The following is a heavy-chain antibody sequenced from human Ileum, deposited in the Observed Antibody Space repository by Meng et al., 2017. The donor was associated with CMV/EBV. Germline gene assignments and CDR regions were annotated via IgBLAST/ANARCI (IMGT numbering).Heavy chain of an antibody. D-gene: IGHD2/OR15-2a*01. V-gene: IGHV1-2*02. CDR1: GYPFTDRY. Sequence: QVELMKSGAEVKKPWASLKASCQASGYPFTDRYINWVRQAPGQGPECLGWINPKDGDTDYTESFQGRVTLTRDTSITTAYMELHNLKSDDTAIYYCARENWVYDLWGQGTLVTVSS. CDR2: INPKDGDT. J-gene: IGHJ5*02. CDR3: ARENWVYDL.